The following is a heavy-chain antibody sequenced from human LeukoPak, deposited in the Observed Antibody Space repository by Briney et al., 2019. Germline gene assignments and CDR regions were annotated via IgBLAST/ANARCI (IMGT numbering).Heavy chain of an antibody. CDR3: ARDAYYYDSSGYYYPGFDY. D-gene: IGHD3-22*01. CDR1: GGSISSGSYY. J-gene: IGHJ4*02. Sequence: SEALSLTCTVSGGSISSGSYYWSWIRQPAGKGLEWIGRIYTSGSTNYNPSLKSRVTISVDTSKNQFSLKLSSVTAADTAVYYCARDAYYYDSSGYYYPGFDYWGQGTLVTVSS. V-gene: IGHV4-61*02. CDR2: IYTSGST.